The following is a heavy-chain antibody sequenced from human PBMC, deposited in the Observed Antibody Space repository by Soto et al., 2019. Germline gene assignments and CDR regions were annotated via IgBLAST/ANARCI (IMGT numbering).Heavy chain of an antibody. V-gene: IGHV4-34*01. Sequence: PSETLSLTCAVYGGSFSGYYWSWIRQPPGKGLEWIGEINHSGSTNYNPSLKSRVTISVDTSKNQFSLKLSSVTAADTAVYYCARLGLAIYYYYYGMDVWGQGTTVTVSS. J-gene: IGHJ6*02. CDR2: INHSGST. CDR3: ARLGLAIYYYYYGMDV. CDR1: GGSFSGYY. D-gene: IGHD3-16*01.